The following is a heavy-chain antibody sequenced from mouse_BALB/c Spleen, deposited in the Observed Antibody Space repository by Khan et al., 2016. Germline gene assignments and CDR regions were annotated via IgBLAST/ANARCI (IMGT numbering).Heavy chain of an antibody. CDR2: ISYSGST. CDR1: GYSITSDYA. Sequence: EVQLQESGPGLVKPSQSLSLTCTVTGYSITSDYAWNWIRQFPGNKLGWMGYISYSGSTSYNPSLKSRISITRDTSKNQFFLQLNSVTTEDTATYYCARNGNRYERTWFAYWGQGTLVTVSA. V-gene: IGHV3-2*02. J-gene: IGHJ3*01. D-gene: IGHD2-14*01. CDR3: ARNGNRYERTWFAY.